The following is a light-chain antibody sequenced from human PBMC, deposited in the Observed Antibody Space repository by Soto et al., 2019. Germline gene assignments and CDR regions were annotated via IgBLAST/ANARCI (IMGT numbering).Light chain of an antibody. CDR3: ATWDYSLTGEV. CDR2: DNN. Sequence: QSVLTQPPSVSAAPGQKVTISCSGSSSNIGNNYVSWYQQLPGTAPKLLIYDNNKRPSGIPDRFSGSKSGTSGTLDITGLQTGDEAVYYCATWDYSLTGEVFGGGTKVTVL. CDR1: SSNIGNNY. J-gene: IGLJ2*01. V-gene: IGLV1-51*01.